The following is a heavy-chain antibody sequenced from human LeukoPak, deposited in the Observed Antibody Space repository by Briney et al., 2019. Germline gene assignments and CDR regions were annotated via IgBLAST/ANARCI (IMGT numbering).Heavy chain of an antibody. D-gene: IGHD5-12*01. J-gene: IGHJ4*02. CDR2: IHSGGST. CDR1: GFTVSSNY. V-gene: IGHV3-66*01. Sequence: PGGSLRLSCAASGFTVSSNYMSWVRQAPGKGLEWVSVIHSGGSTYYADSVKGRFTISRDNSKNTLYLQMNSLRAEDTAVYYCARVVVATTFFDYWGQGTLVTVSS. CDR3: ARVVVATTFFDY.